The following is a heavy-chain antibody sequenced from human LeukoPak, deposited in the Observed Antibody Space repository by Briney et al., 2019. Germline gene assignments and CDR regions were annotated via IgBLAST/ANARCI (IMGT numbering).Heavy chain of an antibody. D-gene: IGHD3-16*02. CDR2: ISAYNGNT. V-gene: IGHV1-18*01. Sequence: ASVKVSCKASGYTFTSYGISWVRQAPEQGLEWMGWISAYNGNTNYAQKLQGRVTMTTDTSTSTAYMELRSLRSDDTAVYYCARDGAPNMITFGGVIANGIFDYWGQGTLVTVSS. CDR3: ARDGAPNMITFGGVIANGIFDY. CDR1: GYTFTSYG. J-gene: IGHJ4*02.